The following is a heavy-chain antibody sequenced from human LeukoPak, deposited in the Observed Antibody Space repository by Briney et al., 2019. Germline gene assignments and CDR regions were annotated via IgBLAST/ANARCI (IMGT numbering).Heavy chain of an antibody. D-gene: IGHD1-26*01. V-gene: IGHV4-30-4*01. Sequence: SQTLSLTCTVSGGSISSGDYSWSWIRQPPGKGLEWIGYIYYSGSTYYNPSLKSRVTISVGTSKNQFSLKLSSVTAADTAVYYCARALLSGSYYTTHFDYWGQGTLVTVSS. CDR1: GGSISSGDYS. J-gene: IGHJ4*02. CDR3: ARALLSGSYYTTHFDY. CDR2: IYYSGST.